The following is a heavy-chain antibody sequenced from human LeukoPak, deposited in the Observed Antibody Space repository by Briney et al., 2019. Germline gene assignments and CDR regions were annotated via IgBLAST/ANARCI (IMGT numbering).Heavy chain of an antibody. CDR2: IRSDGSNK. CDR1: GFRFNTYA. D-gene: IGHD3-3*01. Sequence: GGSLRLSCTTSGFRFNTYAMHWVRQAPGKGLDWVAFIRSDGSNKYYADSVKGRFTMSRDNSKNTLYLQMNSLRTEDTAVYYCAKDTDFANWGQGTLVTVSS. J-gene: IGHJ4*02. V-gene: IGHV3-30*02. CDR3: AKDTDFAN.